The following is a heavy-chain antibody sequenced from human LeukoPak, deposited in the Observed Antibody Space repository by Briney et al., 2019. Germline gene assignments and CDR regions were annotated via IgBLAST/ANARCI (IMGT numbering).Heavy chain of an antibody. CDR1: ALTFNSCG. V-gene: IGHV3-30*02. J-gene: IGHJ4*02. D-gene: IGHD3-22*01. Sequence: GGSLRLSCAASALTFNSCGMHWVRQAPGKGLEWVAFIRNDGSNSYYADSVKDRFTISRDNSKNTLYLQMNSLRPEDTAVYYCAKDRSYYDSGGFRNFDYWGQGTLVTVSS. CDR3: AKDRSYYDSGGFRNFDY. CDR2: IRNDGSNS.